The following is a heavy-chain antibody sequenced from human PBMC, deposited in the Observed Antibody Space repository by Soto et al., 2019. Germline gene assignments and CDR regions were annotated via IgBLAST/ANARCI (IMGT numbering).Heavy chain of an antibody. Sequence: PGGSLRLSCAASGFTFSSYGMHWVRQAPGKGLEWVAVISYDGSNKYYADSVKGRFTISRDNSKNTLYLQMNSLRAEDTAVYYCAKDPSLAGSSSGLDYWGQGTLVTSPQ. CDR2: ISYDGSNK. J-gene: IGHJ4*02. V-gene: IGHV3-30*18. CDR3: AKDPSLAGSSSGLDY. D-gene: IGHD6-6*01. CDR1: GFTFSSYG.